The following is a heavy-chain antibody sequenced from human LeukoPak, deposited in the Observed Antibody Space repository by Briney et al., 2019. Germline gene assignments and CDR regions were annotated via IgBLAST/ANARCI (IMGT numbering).Heavy chain of an antibody. CDR1: GSTFSSYE. D-gene: IGHD5-24*01. V-gene: IGHV3-48*03. J-gene: IGHJ4*02. CDR2: ISGSGGTI. CDR3: ATYGQTWLQLDYYFDN. Sequence: GGSLRLSCVVSGSTFSSYEMDWVRQAPGEGLEWLAHISGSGGTIYYADSVKGRFSISRDNANNSLYLQMSSLRAEDTAVYYCATYGQTWLQLDYYFDNWGQGTLVNVSS.